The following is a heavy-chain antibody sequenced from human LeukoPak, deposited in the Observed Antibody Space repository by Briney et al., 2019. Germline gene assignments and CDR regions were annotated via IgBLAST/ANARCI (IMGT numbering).Heavy chain of an antibody. CDR2: INAYNGNT. J-gene: IGHJ4*02. V-gene: IGHV1-18*01. CDR1: GYTFTSYG. D-gene: IGHD1-26*01. Sequence: AVKVSCKASGYTFTSYGMSWVRQAPGQGLEWMGWINAYNGNTNYAQKLQGRVTMTTDTSTSTVYMDLRSLRSDDTAVYFCARDSGGSYYYWGQGTLVTVSS. CDR3: ARDSGGSYYY.